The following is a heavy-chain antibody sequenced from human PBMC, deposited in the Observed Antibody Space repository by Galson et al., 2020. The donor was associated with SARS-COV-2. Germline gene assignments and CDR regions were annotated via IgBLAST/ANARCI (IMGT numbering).Heavy chain of an antibody. D-gene: IGHD6-13*01. V-gene: IGHV1-24*01. CDR1: GYTLTELS. Sequence: ASVKVSCKVSGYTLTELSMHWVRQAPGKGLEWMGGFDPKDGETIYAQKFQGRVTMTEDTSTDTAYMELSSLRSEDTAVYYCATHSWLTDYYFDYWGQGTLVTVSS. CDR3: ATHSWLTDYYFDY. J-gene: IGHJ4*02. CDR2: FDPKDGET.